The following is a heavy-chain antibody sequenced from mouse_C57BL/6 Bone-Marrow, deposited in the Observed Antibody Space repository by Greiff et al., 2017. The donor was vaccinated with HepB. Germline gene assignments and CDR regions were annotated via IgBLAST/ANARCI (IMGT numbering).Heavy chain of an antibody. Sequence: QVQLQQPGAELVMPGASVKLSCKASGYTFTSYWMHWVKQRPGQGLEWIGEIDPSDSYTNYNQKFKGKTTLTVDKSSSTAYMQLSSLTSEDSAVYYCAREGSGYLYYFDYWGQGTTLTVSS. D-gene: IGHD3-2*02. CDR3: AREGSGYLYYFDY. V-gene: IGHV1-69*01. CDR2: IDPSDSYT. CDR1: GYTFTSYW. J-gene: IGHJ2*01.